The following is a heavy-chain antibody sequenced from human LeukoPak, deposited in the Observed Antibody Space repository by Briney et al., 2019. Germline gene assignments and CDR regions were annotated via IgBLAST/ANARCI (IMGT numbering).Heavy chain of an antibody. CDR3: ARSTTGYNWFDP. V-gene: IGHV1-46*01. CDR1: GYTFTSYY. J-gene: IGHJ5*02. CDR2: INPSGGST. Sequence: ASVKVSCKASGYTFTSYYMHWVRQAPGQGLEWMGIINPSGGSTSYAQKFQGRVTMTRDMSTSTVYMELSSLRSEDTAVYYCARSTTGYNWFDPWGQGTLVIVSS. D-gene: IGHD4-17*01.